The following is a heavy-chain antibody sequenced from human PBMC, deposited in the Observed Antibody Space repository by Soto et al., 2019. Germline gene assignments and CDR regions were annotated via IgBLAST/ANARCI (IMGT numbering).Heavy chain of an antibody. Sequence: SETLSLTCTVSGGSISSSSYYWGWIRQPPGKGLEWIGSIYYSGSTYYNPPLKSRVTISVDTSKNQFSLKLSSVTAADTAVYYCARGTLGYCSGGSCPEFDYWGQGTLVTVSS. J-gene: IGHJ4*02. CDR2: IYYSGST. CDR3: ARGTLGYCSGGSCPEFDY. V-gene: IGHV4-39*01. CDR1: GGSISSSSYY. D-gene: IGHD2-15*01.